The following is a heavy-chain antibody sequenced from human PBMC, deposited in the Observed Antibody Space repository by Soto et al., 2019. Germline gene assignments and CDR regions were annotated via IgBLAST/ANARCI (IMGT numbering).Heavy chain of an antibody. V-gene: IGHV3-21*01. CDR3: AREVSITGTTGPLEDY. CDR2: ISSSSSYI. J-gene: IGHJ4*02. CDR1: GFTFSSYS. D-gene: IGHD1-7*01. Sequence: EVQLVESGGGLVKPGGSLRLSCAASGFTFSSYSMNWVRQAPGKGLEWVSSISSSSSYIYYADSVKGRFTISRDNAKNSLCLQMNSLRAEDTAVYYCAREVSITGTTGPLEDYWGQGTLVTVSS.